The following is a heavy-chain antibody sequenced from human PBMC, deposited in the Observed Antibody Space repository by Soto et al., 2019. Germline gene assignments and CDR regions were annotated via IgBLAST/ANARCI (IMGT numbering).Heavy chain of an antibody. J-gene: IGHJ4*02. CDR3: AKVGHIAVVTAWFDY. Sequence: QVQLVESGGGLVQPGRSLRLSCEGSGFTFSKYGMHWVRQAPGKGLEWVAVMSSDGRNEYYADSVQGRFTISRDNSNSTLYLQMSSLRPEDTAVYYCAKVGHIAVVTAWFDYWGQGTLVTVSS. CDR2: MSSDGRNE. V-gene: IGHV3-30*18. D-gene: IGHD2-21*02. CDR1: GFTFSKYG.